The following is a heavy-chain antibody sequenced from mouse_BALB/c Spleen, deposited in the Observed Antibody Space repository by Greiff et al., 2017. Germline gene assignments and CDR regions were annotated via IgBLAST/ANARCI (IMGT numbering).Heavy chain of an antibody. CDR2: IYPGDGDT. Sequence: QVQLQQSGPELVKPGASVKISCKASGYAFSSSWMNWVKQRPGQGLEWIGRIYPGDGDTNYNGKFKGKATLTADKSSSTAYMQLSSLTSVDSAVYFCARESDAMDYWGQGTSVTVSS. CDR1: GYAFSSSW. J-gene: IGHJ4*01. V-gene: IGHV1-82*01. CDR3: ARESDAMDY.